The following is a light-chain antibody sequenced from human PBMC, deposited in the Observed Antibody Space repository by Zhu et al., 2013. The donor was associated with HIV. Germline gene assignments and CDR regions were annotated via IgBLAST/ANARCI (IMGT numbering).Light chain of an antibody. CDR1: QGIRSW. Sequence: DIQMTQSPSSVSASVGDRITITCRASQGIRSWLAWYQQRPGKAPTLLIYTASTLQSGVPSRFSGSGSGTDFTLTISSLEPEDFAVYYCQQRSNWPKTFGPGTRVEVK. CDR3: QQRSNWPKT. J-gene: IGKJ1*01. V-gene: IGKV1-12*01. CDR2: TAS.